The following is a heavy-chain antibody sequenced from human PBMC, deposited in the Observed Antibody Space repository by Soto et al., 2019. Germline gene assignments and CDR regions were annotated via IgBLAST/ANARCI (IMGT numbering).Heavy chain of an antibody. D-gene: IGHD2-21*02. CDR2: INHSGST. CDR1: GGSITRGTYF. Sequence: QLQLQESGSGLVKPSQTLSLTCAVSGGSITRGTYFWSWIRQPPGKGLEWIGHINHSGSTYYNPSLKSRLTISVDRSKNQFSLKLNSVTAADTAVYYCARARLRRTGRAFDMWGQGTMVTVSS. J-gene: IGHJ3*02. V-gene: IGHV4-30-2*01. CDR3: ARARLRRTGRAFDM.